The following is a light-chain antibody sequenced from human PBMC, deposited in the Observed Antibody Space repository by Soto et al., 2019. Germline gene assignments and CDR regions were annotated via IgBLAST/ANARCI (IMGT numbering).Light chain of an antibody. J-gene: IGLJ2*01. V-gene: IGLV2-23*03. CDR2: EGS. CDR3: CSYAGSSTFVV. CDR1: SSDVGSYNL. Sequence: QSALTQPASVSGSPGQSITISCTGTSSDVGSYNLVSWYQQHAGKAPKLMIYEGSKRPSGVSNRFSGSKSGNTASLTISGLQPEDEADYSCCSYAGSSTFVVFGGGTKLTVL.